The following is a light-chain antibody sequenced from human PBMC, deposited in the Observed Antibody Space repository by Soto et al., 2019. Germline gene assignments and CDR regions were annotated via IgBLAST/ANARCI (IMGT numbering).Light chain of an antibody. V-gene: IGLV2-8*01. J-gene: IGLJ1*01. Sequence: QSVLTQPPSACGSAGQSVTISCTGTSSDIGGYNYVSWYQQHPGKAPKLMIYEVSKRPSGVPDRFSGSKSGNTASLTVSGLQAEDEADYYCSSYAGSNNYVFGSGTKLTVL. CDR3: SSYAGSNNYV. CDR1: SSDIGGYNY. CDR2: EVS.